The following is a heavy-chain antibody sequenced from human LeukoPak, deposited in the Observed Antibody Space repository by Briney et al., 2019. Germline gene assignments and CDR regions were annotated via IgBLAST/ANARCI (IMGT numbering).Heavy chain of an antibody. V-gene: IGHV3-30*18. CDR2: ISYDGSNK. CDR3: AKEDSDYAHLYYFDY. J-gene: IGHJ4*02. CDR1: GFTFSSYG. Sequence: GGSLRLSCAASGFTFSSYGMHWVRQAPGKGLEWVAVISYDGSNKYYADSVKGRFTISRDNSKNTLYLQMNSLRAEDTAAYCCAKEDSDYAHLYYFDYWGQGTLVTVSS. D-gene: IGHD4-11*01.